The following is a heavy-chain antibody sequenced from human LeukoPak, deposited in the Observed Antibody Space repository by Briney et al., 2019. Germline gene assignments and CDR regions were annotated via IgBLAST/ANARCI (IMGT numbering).Heavy chain of an antibody. CDR3: ARGVVPAATVRNWFDP. CDR1: GFTFSSYS. J-gene: IGHJ5*02. D-gene: IGHD2-2*01. CDR2: ISSSSSYI. V-gene: IGHV3-21*01. Sequence: GGSLRLSCAASGFTFSSYSVNWVRQAPGKGLEWVSSISSSSSYIYYADSVKGRFTISRDNAKNSLYLQMNSLRAEDTAVYYCARGVVPAATVRNWFDPWGQGTLVTVSS.